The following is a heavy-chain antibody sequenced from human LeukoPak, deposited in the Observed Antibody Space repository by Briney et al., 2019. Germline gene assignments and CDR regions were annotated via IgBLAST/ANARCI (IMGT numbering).Heavy chain of an antibody. CDR1: GGTFISYA. V-gene: IGHV1-69*13. CDR2: IIPIFGTA. J-gene: IGHJ4*02. D-gene: IGHD4-17*01. CDR3: ASRLYGDYAAYFDY. Sequence: ASVKVSCKASGGTFISYAISWVRQAPGQGLEWMGGIIPIFGTANYAQKFQGRVTITADESTSTAYMELSSLRSEDTAVYYCASRLYGDYAAYFDYWGQGTLVTVSS.